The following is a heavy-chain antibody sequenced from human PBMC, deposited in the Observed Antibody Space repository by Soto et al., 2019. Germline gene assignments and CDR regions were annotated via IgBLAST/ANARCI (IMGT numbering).Heavy chain of an antibody. J-gene: IGHJ4*02. CDR3: AKGRLQYFDWLDY. D-gene: IGHD3-9*01. V-gene: IGHV3-23*01. CDR1: GFSFSDHY. CDR2: ISGSGGST. Sequence: GGSLRLSCAASGFSFSDHYMDWVRQAPGKGLEWVSAISGSGGSTYYADSVKGRFTISRDNSKNTLYLQMNSLRAEDTAVYYCAKGRLQYFDWLDYWGQGTLVTV.